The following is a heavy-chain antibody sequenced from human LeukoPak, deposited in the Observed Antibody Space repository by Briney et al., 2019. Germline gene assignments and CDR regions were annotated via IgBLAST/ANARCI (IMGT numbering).Heavy chain of an antibody. CDR3: ASTPVLLSRDFWSGYYPPAPIYYFDY. CDR1: GGSISSGSYY. V-gene: IGHV4-61*02. D-gene: IGHD3-3*01. CDR2: IYTSRST. J-gene: IGHJ4*02. Sequence: PSQTLSLTCTVSGGSISSGSYYWSWIRQPAGKGLEWIGRIYTSRSTNYNPSLKSRVTISVDTSKNQFSLKLSSVTAADTAVYYCASTPVLLSRDFWSGYYPPAPIYYFDYWGQGTLVTVSS.